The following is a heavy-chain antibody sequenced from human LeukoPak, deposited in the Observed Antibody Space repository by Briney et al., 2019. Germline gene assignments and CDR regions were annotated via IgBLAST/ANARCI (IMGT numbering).Heavy chain of an antibody. D-gene: IGHD3-10*02. CDR2: TRNKANSYTT. V-gene: IGHV3-72*01. J-gene: IGHJ4*02. CDR3: VRDVRGDSYKYYDY. CDR1: GFTFSDHY. Sequence: PGGSLRLSCAASGFTFSDHYMDWVRQAPGKGLEWVGRTRNKANSYTTEYAASVKGRFTISRDDSRDSLYLQMNSLKTEDTAVYYCVRDVRGDSYKYYDYWGQGTLVTVSP.